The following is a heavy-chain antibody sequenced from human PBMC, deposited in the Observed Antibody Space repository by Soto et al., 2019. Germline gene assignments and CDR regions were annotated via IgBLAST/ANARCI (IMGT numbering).Heavy chain of an antibody. J-gene: IGHJ6*02. CDR2: IIDSGAST. Sequence: PGGSLRLSCAASGFTFSSCAMGWVRQAPGKGLEWVSDIIDSGASTYYADSVKGRFTISRDNSKNTLYLQMNSLRAEDTAVYYCASGLESYSSSWYVPRLWQVGGNYYGMDVWGQGTTVTVSS. D-gene: IGHD6-13*01. CDR3: ASGLESYSSSWYVPRLWQVGGNYYGMDV. CDR1: GFTFSSCA. V-gene: IGHV3-23*01.